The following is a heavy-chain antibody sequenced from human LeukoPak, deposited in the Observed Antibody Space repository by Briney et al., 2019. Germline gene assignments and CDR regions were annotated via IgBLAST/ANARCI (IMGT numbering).Heavy chain of an antibody. CDR3: AKDVPDGWFGESYGMDV. CDR2: ISYDGSNK. J-gene: IGHJ6*02. D-gene: IGHD3-10*01. V-gene: IGHV3-30*18. CDR1: GFTFSSYG. Sequence: GRSLRLSCAASGFTFSSYGMHWVRQAPGKGLEWVAVISYDGSNKYYADSVKGRFTISRDNSKNTLYLQMNSLRAEDTAVYYCAKDVPDGWFGESYGMDVWGQGTTVTVSS.